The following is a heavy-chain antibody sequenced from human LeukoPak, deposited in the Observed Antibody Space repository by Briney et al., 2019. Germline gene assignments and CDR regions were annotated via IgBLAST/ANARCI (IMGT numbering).Heavy chain of an antibody. V-gene: IGHV4-34*01. Sequence: SETLSLTCAVYGGSFSGYYWSWIRQPPGKGLEWIGEINHSGSTNYNPSLKSRVTISVDTSKNQFSLKLSSVTAADTAVYYCARHSSLYRNYYDSSGYYRALFDYWGQGTLVTVSS. J-gene: IGHJ4*02. CDR1: GGSFSGYY. D-gene: IGHD3-22*01. CDR3: ARHSSLYRNYYDSSGYYRALFDY. CDR2: INHSGST.